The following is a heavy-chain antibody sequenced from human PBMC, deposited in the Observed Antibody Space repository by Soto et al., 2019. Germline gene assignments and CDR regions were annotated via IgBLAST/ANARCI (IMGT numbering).Heavy chain of an antibody. CDR1: GFTFSDYA. D-gene: IGHD6-19*01. Sequence: VQLVEAGGGVVQPGRSLRLSCAASGFTFSDYAMHWVRQAPGKGLEWVAVVSQDGRNTHYADSVQGRVTISRDSSKNTVSLEMTSLSAEDTAVYYCAKGGGHWLVTSDFIYWGEGALVTVSS. CDR3: AKGGGHWLVTSDFIY. CDR2: VSQDGRNT. V-gene: IGHV3-30*18. J-gene: IGHJ4*02.